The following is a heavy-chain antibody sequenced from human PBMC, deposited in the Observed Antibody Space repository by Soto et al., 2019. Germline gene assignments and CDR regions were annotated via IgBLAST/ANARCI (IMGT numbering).Heavy chain of an antibody. V-gene: IGHV3-23*01. CDR3: VKDWAVAGFGYFDS. J-gene: IGHJ4*02. CDR2: ISGSGVNS. D-gene: IGHD6-19*01. Sequence: GGSLRVPCAASRVTLSRYSMSWVRQAPGKGLEWVSAISGSGVNSYYADSVKGRFTISRDNSKNTLYLQMNTLRAEDTAIYYCVKDWAVAGFGYFDSWGQGTLVTVS. CDR1: RVTLSRYS.